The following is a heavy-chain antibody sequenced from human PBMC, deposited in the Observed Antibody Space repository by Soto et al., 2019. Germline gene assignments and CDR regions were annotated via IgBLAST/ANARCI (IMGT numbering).Heavy chain of an antibody. V-gene: IGHV3-7*01. CDR2: IKQDGSEK. D-gene: IGHD2-2*01. CDR1: GFTFSSYW. J-gene: IGHJ5*02. Sequence: HPGGSLRLSCAASGFTFSSYWMSWVRQAPGKGLEWVANIKQDGSEKYYVDSVKGRFTISRDNAKNSLYLQMNSLRAEDTAVYYCARDVPQRYQLPYNWFDPWGQGTLVTVSS. CDR3: ARDVPQRYQLPYNWFDP.